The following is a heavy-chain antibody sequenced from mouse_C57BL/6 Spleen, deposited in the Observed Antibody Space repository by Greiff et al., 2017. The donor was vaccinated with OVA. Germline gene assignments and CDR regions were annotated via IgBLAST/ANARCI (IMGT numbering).Heavy chain of an antibody. V-gene: IGHV1-69*01. D-gene: IGHD1-1*01. J-gene: IGHJ1*03. Sequence: QVQLQHPGAELVMPGASVKLSCKASGYTFTSYWMHWVKQRPGQGLEWIGEIDPSDSYTNYNQKFKGKSTLTVDKSSSTAYMQLSSLTSEDSAVYYCARALYGSSPYWYFDVWGTGTTVTVSS. CDR3: ARALYGSSPYWYFDV. CDR2: IDPSDSYT. CDR1: GYTFTSYW.